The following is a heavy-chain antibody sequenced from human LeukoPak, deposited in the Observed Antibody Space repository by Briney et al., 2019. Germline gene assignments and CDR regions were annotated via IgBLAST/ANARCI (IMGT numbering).Heavy chain of an antibody. CDR1: GYTFTSYD. Sequence: ASVKVSCKASGYTFTSYDIDWVRQATGQGLEWMGWMNPNSGNTGYAQKFQGRVTMTRNTSISTAYMELSSLRSEDTAVYYCARVRGDSGSYFVDYYYYYMDVWGKGTTVTISS. CDR3: ARVRGDSGSYFVDYYYYYMDV. V-gene: IGHV1-8*01. D-gene: IGHD1-26*01. CDR2: MNPNSGNT. J-gene: IGHJ6*03.